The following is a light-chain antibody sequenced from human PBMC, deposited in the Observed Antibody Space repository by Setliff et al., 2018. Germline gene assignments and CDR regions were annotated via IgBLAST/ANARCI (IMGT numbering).Light chain of an antibody. Sequence: QSVLTQPPSASGSPGQSVTISCTGTSNDVWGHNYVSWYQQHPGKAPQLIIYDVTKRLSGVPDRFSGSKSGNTASLTVSGLQAEDEADYYCSSYADSNIFLFGTGDQGHRP. CDR3: SSYADSNIFL. V-gene: IGLV2-8*01. CDR2: DVT. J-gene: IGLJ1*01. CDR1: SNDVWGHNY.